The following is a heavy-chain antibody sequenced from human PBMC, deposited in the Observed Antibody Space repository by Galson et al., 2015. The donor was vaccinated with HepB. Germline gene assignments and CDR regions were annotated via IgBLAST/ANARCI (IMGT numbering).Heavy chain of an antibody. V-gene: IGHV3-53*01. CDR3: ARGLAPEGYFDH. J-gene: IGHJ4*02. CDR1: GFTVSSNY. CDR2: IFTDGNT. D-gene: IGHD3-3*02. Sequence: SLRLSCAASGFTVSSNYMSWVRQAPGKGLGWVSSIFTDGNTYYADSVKGRFTIPRDNSKNTVFLQMNSLRAEDTAVYYCARGLAPEGYFDHWGQGTLVTVSS.